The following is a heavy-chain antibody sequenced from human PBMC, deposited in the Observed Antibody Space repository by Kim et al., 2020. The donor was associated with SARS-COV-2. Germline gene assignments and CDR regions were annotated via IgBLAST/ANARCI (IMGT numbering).Heavy chain of an antibody. J-gene: IGHJ4*02. V-gene: IGHV4-59*09. CDR3: ARGAGSYSSSWYIFDY. Sequence: SLKSRVTISVDTSKNQFSLKLSSVTAADTAVYYCARGAGSYSSSWYIFDYWGQGTLVTVSS. D-gene: IGHD6-13*01.